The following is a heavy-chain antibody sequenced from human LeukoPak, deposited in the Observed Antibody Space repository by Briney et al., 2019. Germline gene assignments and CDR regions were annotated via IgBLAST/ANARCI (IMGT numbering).Heavy chain of an antibody. J-gene: IGHJ4*02. V-gene: IGHV3-23*01. CDR3: AKWGDYDVLTGYYVSDY. CDR2: ITGGGSGI. D-gene: IGHD3-9*01. CDR1: GFTFSNYA. Sequence: PGGSLRLSCAASGFTFSNYAMSWVRQAPGKGREWVSAITGGGSGIYYADSMKSRVTISRDNYKNTLYLQINSLRAEDTAVYYCAKWGDYDVLTGYYVSDYWGQGTLVTVSS.